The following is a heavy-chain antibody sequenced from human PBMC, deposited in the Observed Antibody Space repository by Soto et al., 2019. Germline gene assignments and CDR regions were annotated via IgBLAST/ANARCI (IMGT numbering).Heavy chain of an antibody. CDR3: ARPSTYYDILPHYYYYMDV. CDR1: GFTFSSYS. V-gene: IGHV3-21*01. J-gene: IGHJ6*03. Sequence: EVQLVESGGGLVKPGGSLRLSCAASGFTFSSYSMNWVRQAPGKGLEWVSSISSSSSYIYYADSVKGRFTISRDNDKNSLYLQMNSLRAEDTAVYYCARPSTYYDILPHYYYYMDVWGKGTTVTVSS. D-gene: IGHD3-9*01. CDR2: ISSSSSYI.